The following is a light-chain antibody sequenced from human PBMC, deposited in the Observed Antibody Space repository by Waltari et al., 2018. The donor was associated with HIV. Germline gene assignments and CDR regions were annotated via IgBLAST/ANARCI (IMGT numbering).Light chain of an antibody. V-gene: IGKV2-24*01. CDR3: MQAKQLPLT. Sequence: DIVLTQNPPSSRVTIGQPASIFCRSSHTLVHSDGNIYLSWLQQRPGQPPRLLIYKASKRFSGVPDRFSGSGTGRDFTLKINKVEVEDIATYYCMQAKQLPLTFGQGTRLEIK. CDR2: KAS. J-gene: IGKJ5*01. CDR1: HTLVHSDGNIY.